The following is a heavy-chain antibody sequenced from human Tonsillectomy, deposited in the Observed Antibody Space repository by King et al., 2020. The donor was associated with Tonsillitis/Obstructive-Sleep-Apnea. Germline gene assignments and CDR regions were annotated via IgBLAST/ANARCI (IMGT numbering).Heavy chain of an antibody. CDR3: ARDVGFLEWLIDY. CDR2: IDPSDSYT. J-gene: IGHJ4*02. Sequence: QLVQSGAEVKKPGASLRLSCKGSGYIFTSYWISWVRQMPGKGLEWMGRIDPSDSYTNYSPSFQGHVTISADKSISTAYLQWSSLKASDTAMYYCARDVGFLEWLIDYWGQGTLVTVSS. CDR1: GYIFTSYW. D-gene: IGHD3-3*02. V-gene: IGHV5-10-1*01.